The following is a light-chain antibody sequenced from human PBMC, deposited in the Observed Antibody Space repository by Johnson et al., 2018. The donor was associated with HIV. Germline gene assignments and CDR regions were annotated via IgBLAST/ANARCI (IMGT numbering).Light chain of an antibody. J-gene: IGLJ1*01. V-gene: IGLV1-51*02. CDR2: ENN. CDR1: SSNIGNIY. CDR3: GTWDSSLLAYV. Sequence: QSVLTQPPSVSAAPGQKVTISCSGSSSNIGNIYVSGYQQLPGTAPTLIIYENNKRPSGIPDRFSGSKSGTSATLGISGFQTGDEADYYVGTWDSSLLAYVFGTRAKVTVL.